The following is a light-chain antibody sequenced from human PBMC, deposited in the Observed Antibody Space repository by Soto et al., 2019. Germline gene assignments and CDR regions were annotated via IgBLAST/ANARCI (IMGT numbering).Light chain of an antibody. CDR2: ATS. V-gene: IGKV3-20*01. CDR1: ESVDSTY. Sequence: EITVTQSPAALSAAPGVRATISCGGSESVDSTYLAWYQQKPDQSPRLLIYATSTRAAGIPDRFSGSGSGTDFTLTISRLEPDDVAVYYCQQYATSPPMYTFGQGTKVDIK. CDR3: QQYATSPPMYT. J-gene: IGKJ2*01.